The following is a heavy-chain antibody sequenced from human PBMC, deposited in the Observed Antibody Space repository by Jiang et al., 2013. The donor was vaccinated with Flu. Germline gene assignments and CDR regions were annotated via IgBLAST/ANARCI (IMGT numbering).Heavy chain of an antibody. Sequence: QSGSELKKPGASVKVSCKASGYTFIYYAMNWVRQAPGHGLEWMGWINTNTGNPTYAQGFTGRFVFSLDTSVSTAYLQISSLKAEDTAVYYYARLGSSLYSGYDYRSFDYWGQGTLVTVSS. CDR3: ARLGSSLYSGYDYRSFDY. J-gene: IGHJ4*02. D-gene: IGHD5-12*01. CDR1: GYTFIYYA. V-gene: IGHV7-4-1*02. CDR2: INTNTGNP.